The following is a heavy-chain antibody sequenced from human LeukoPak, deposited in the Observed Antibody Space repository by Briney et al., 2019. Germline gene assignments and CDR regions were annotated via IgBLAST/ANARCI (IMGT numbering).Heavy chain of an antibody. CDR3: AKGRIQLRGLVDY. J-gene: IGHJ4*02. CDR2: ISGSGGST. V-gene: IGHV3-23*01. D-gene: IGHD5-18*01. Sequence: GGSLRLSCAASGFTFSSYAMSWVRQAPGKGLEWVSAISGSGGSTYYADSVKGRFTISSDNSKNTQYLQMNSLRAEDTAVYYCAKGRIQLRGLVDYWGQGTLVAVSS. CDR1: GFTFSSYA.